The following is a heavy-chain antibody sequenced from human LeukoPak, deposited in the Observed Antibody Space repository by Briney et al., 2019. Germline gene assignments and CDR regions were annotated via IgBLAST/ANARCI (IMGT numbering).Heavy chain of an antibody. Sequence: PGRSLTLSCDASGFDIPNYYMRWVRHVHGDWMQWVGDIRHDGSNVYNVDLVRGRFTISRDNANNSLFLQMNSLKDEDTAVYYWARDGSGTDFSLDHWGQGTLVTVSS. D-gene: IGHD3-10*01. V-gene: IGHV3-7*04. J-gene: IGHJ4*02. CDR3: ARDGSGTDFSLDH. CDR1: GFDIPNYY. CDR2: IRHDGSNV.